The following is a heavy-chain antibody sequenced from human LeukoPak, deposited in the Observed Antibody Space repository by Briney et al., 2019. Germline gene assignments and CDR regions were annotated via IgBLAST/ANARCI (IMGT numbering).Heavy chain of an antibody. Sequence: GGSLRLSCAASGFTFSSYGMHWVRQAPGKGLEWVAFIRYDGSNKYYADSVKGRFTISRDNSKNTLYLQMNSLRAEDTAVYYCAKDPLFFGRYCSSTSCYYDKLVLSMSPDYWGQGTLVTVSP. V-gene: IGHV3-30*02. J-gene: IGHJ4*02. CDR3: AKDPLFFGRYCSSTSCYYDKLVLSMSPDY. CDR1: GFTFSSYG. D-gene: IGHD2-2*01. CDR2: IRYDGSNK.